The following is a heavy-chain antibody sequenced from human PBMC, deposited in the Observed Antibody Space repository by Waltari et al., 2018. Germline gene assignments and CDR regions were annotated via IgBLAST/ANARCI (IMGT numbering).Heavy chain of an antibody. CDR1: GFTFSSYA. J-gene: IGHJ4*02. CDR3: AKVPGTSQLYYLDN. CDR2: ISYNGNDK. V-gene: IGHV3-30*18. Sequence: QVQLVESGGGAVQPGRSLSLSCAAPGFTFSSYALHWVRQAPGKGLEWVAVISYNGNDKYYTDSVKGRFTISRDNSKNTLYHQMNSLRPEDTAVYYCAKVPGTSQLYYLDNWGQGTLVTVSS. D-gene: IGHD1-1*01.